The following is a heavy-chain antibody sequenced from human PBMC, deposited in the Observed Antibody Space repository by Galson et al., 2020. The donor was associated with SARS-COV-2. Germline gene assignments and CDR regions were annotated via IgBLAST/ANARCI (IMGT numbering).Heavy chain of an antibody. CDR2: INAGNGNT. CDR3: ARVMWGSSWEVRSSWFDP. V-gene: IGHV1-3*01. CDR1: GYTFTSYA. D-gene: IGHD6-13*01. Sequence: ASVKVSCKASGYTFTSYAMHWVRQPPGQRLEWMGWINAGNGNTKYSQKFQGRVTITRDTSASTAYMELSSLRSEDTAVYYCARVMWGSSWEVRSSWFDPWGQGTLVTVSS. J-gene: IGHJ5*02.